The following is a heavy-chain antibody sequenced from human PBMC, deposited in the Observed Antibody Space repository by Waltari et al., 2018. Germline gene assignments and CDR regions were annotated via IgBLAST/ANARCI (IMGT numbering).Heavy chain of an antibody. V-gene: IGHV4-39*07. CDR3: ARGLGAIY. CDR1: GGSLTTITYF. Sequence: QLQMQESGPGLVRPSETLSLTCAVSGGSLTTITYFWGWLRQPPGKGLEWIGSFSYNGNTYYNPALKSRATISGDTSKNQVSLVLTSVTAADTAVYYCARGLGAIYWGHGTLVTVSS. D-gene: IGHD2-21*01. J-gene: IGHJ4*01. CDR2: FSYNGNT.